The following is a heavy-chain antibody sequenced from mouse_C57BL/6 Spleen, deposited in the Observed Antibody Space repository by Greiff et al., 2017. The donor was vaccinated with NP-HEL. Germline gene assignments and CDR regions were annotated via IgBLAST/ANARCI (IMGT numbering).Heavy chain of an antibody. CDR3: ARSLYYYGSSYGYAMDY. D-gene: IGHD1-1*01. CDR1: GYTFTSYT. CDR2: INPSSGYT. J-gene: IGHJ4*01. V-gene: IGHV1-4*01. Sequence: QVQLQQSGAELARPGASVKMSCKASGYTFTSYTMHWVKQRPGQGLEWIGYINPSSGYTKYNQKFEDKATLTADKSSSTAYMQLSSLTSEDSAVYYCARSLYYYGSSYGYAMDYWGQGTSVTVSS.